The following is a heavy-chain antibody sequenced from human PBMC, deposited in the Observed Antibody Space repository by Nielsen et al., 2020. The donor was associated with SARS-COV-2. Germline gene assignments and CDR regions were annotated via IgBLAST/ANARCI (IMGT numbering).Heavy chain of an antibody. CDR3: TTDLVDYDSSGYCFDY. Sequence: SETLSLTCAVYGESLSDYFCTWVRQPPGKGLEWIGELDQSGTTSYNPSLKSRVTISVDTSKNQFSLKLSSVTAADTAVYYCTTDLVDYDSSGYCFDYWGQGTLVTVSS. J-gene: IGHJ4*02. D-gene: IGHD3-22*01. CDR1: GESLSDYF. CDR2: LDQSGTT. V-gene: IGHV4-34*01.